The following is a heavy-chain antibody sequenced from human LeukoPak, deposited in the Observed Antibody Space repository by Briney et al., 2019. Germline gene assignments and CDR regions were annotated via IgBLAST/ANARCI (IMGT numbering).Heavy chain of an antibody. D-gene: IGHD5-12*01. CDR1: GYTLTELS. J-gene: IGHJ4*02. CDR2: FDPEDGET. V-gene: IGHV1-24*01. Sequence: ASVKVSCKVSGYTLTELSMHWVRQAPGKGLEWMGGFDPEDGETIYAQKFQGRVTMTEDTSTDSAYMELSSLRSEDTAVYYCATDFSGYDRVFDYWGQGTLVTVSS. CDR3: ATDFSGYDRVFDY.